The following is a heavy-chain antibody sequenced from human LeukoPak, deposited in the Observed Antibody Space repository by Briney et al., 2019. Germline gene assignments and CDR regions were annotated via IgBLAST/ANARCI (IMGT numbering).Heavy chain of an antibody. Sequence: GASVKVSCKASGYTFTSYGISWVRQAPGQGLEWMGWISAYNGNTNYAQKLQGRVTMTTDTSTSTAYMELRSLRSDDTAVYYCARDDSSSRPDYYYYYYYMDVWGKGTTVTVSS. CDR3: ARDDSSSRPDYYYYYYYMDV. CDR2: ISAYNGNT. J-gene: IGHJ6*03. V-gene: IGHV1-18*01. CDR1: GYTFTSYG. D-gene: IGHD6-13*01.